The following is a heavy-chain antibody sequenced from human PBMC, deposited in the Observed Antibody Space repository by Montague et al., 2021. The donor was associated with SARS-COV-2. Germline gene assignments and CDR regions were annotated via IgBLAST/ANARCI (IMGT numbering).Heavy chain of an antibody. J-gene: IGHJ6*02. CDR2: HRWHSGRI. D-gene: IGHD6-13*01. Sequence: SLRLSCAASGFTFDDYAMHWVQQAPGKLLPWASVHRWHSGRIGYAVSVKGRFPISRDNAKNSRYLQMNSLRAEDTALYYFATGAAAAFDYYGMDVWGQGTTLTVS. CDR1: GFTFDDYA. CDR3: ATGAAAAFDYYGMDV. V-gene: IGHV3-9*01.